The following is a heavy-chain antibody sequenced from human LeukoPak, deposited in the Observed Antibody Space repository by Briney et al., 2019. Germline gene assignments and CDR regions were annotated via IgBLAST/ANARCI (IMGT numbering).Heavy chain of an antibody. Sequence: RPGGSLRLSCAASGFTFDDYGMSWVRQAPGKGLEWVSGFNWNGGSTGYADSVKGRFTISRDNSKNTLYLQMNSLRTEDTAVYYCARGMDDFWSGYLFWGQGTLVTVSS. D-gene: IGHD3-3*01. CDR1: GFTFDDYG. CDR3: ARGMDDFWSGYLF. CDR2: FNWNGGST. V-gene: IGHV3-20*04. J-gene: IGHJ4*02.